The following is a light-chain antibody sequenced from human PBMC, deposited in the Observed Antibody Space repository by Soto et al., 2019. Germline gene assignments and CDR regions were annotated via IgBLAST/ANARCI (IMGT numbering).Light chain of an antibody. J-gene: IGLJ2*01. CDR1: SGDIGAYDY. CDR3: SSYTTSSSAV. Sequence: QSALTQPASVSGSPGQSITISCTGTSGDIGAYDYVSWYQQHPGKAPKVMIRDVTPRPSGVSNRFSGSKSGNTASLTISGLQAEDEADYYCSSYTTSSSAVFGGGTKLTVL. V-gene: IGLV2-14*01. CDR2: DVT.